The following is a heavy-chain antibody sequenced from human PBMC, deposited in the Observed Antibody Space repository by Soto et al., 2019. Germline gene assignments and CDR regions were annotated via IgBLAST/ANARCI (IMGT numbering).Heavy chain of an antibody. D-gene: IGHD3-10*01. V-gene: IGHV4-39*01. Sequence: SETLSLTCTVSGGSISSSSYYWGWIRQPPGKGLEWIGSIYYSGSTYYNPSLKSRVTISVDTSKNQFSLKLSSVTAADTAVYYCARVRGPLWVQGYYYYMDVWGKGTTVTVSS. CDR2: IYYSGST. CDR3: ARVRGPLWVQGYYYYMDV. J-gene: IGHJ6*03. CDR1: GGSISSSSYY.